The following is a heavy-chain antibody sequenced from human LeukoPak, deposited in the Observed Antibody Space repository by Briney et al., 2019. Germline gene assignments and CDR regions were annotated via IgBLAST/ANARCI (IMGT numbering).Heavy chain of an antibody. J-gene: IGHJ4*02. Sequence: PSETLSLTCTVSGGSISSYYWSWIRQPPGKGLEWIGYIYYSGSTNYNPSLKSRVTISVDTSKNQFSLKLSSVTAADTAVYYCGRAGYSSGWFDYWGQGTLVTVSS. CDR2: IYYSGST. CDR1: GGSISSYY. CDR3: GRAGYSSGWFDY. D-gene: IGHD6-19*01. V-gene: IGHV4-59*01.